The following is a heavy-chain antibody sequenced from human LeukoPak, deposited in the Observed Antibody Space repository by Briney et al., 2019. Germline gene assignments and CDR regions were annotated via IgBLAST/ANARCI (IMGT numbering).Heavy chain of an antibody. CDR3: ARDGGDGYTFAWVDY. J-gene: IGHJ4*02. CDR1: GFSLSAYN. V-gene: IGHV3-48*01. Sequence: GGSLRLSCEGSGFSLSAYNMNWVRQAPGKGLESVSYISSSSATIFYADSVKGRFTISRDNAKNSLYLQMNSLRAEDTAVYYCARDGGDGYTFAWVDYWGQGTLVTVSS. D-gene: IGHD5-24*01. CDR2: ISSSSATI.